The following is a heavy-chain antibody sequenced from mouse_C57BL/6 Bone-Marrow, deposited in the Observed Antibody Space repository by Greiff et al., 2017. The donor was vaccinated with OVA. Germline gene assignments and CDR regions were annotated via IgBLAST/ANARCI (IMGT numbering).Heavy chain of an antibody. Sequence: EVKLMESGGGLVKPGGSLKLSCAASGFTFSDYGMHWVRQAPEKGLEWVAYISSGSSTIYYADTVKGRFTISRDNAKNTLFLQITSLRSEDTAMYYCATLFITTGRGAMDYWGQGTSVTVSS. D-gene: IGHD1-1*01. CDR2: ISSGSSTI. CDR1: GFTFSDYG. J-gene: IGHJ4*01. V-gene: IGHV5-17*01. CDR3: ATLFITTGRGAMDY.